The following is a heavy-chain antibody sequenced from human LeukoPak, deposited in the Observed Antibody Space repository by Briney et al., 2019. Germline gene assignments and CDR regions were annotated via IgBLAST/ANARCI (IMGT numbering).Heavy chain of an antibody. CDR2: INPNSGGT. D-gene: IGHD3-10*01. Sequence: GASVKVSCKASGYTFTDYYMHWVRQAPGQGLEWMGRINPNSGGTNYAQKFQDRVTMTRDTSISTAYMELSRLRSDDTAVYYCALSGFGDHIYYYYGMDVWGQGTTVTVSS. J-gene: IGHJ6*02. CDR1: GYTFTDYY. CDR3: ALSGFGDHIYYYYGMDV. V-gene: IGHV1-2*06.